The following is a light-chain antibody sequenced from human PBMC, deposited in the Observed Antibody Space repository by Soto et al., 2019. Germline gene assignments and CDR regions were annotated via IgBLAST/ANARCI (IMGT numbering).Light chain of an antibody. Sequence: IRMTQSPSSLSASVGDRVTITCRASQYIVDFLNWYQQTPGKAPKLLIYAASTLQSGVPSRFSGSGSGTEFTLTISSLQPEDFATYYCQQLNSYPLTFGGGTKVDIK. CDR2: AAS. J-gene: IGKJ4*01. CDR3: QQLNSYPLT. V-gene: IGKV1-9*01. CDR1: QYIVDF.